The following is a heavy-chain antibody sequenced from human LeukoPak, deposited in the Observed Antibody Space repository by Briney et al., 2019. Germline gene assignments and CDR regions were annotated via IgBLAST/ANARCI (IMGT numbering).Heavy chain of an antibody. CDR1: GFIFSSHG. CDR2: ISPSGDIT. D-gene: IGHD3-16*01. J-gene: IGHJ4*02. Sequence: GGSLRLSCAASGFIFSSHGMNWVRQAPGKGLEWVSGISPSGDITYYADSVKGRFTISRDNSKNTVYLQMNSLRAEDTAVYYCANYGVVLATYGSPSPFVYWGQGTLVTVSS. V-gene: IGHV3-23*01. CDR3: ANYGVVLATYGSPSPFVY.